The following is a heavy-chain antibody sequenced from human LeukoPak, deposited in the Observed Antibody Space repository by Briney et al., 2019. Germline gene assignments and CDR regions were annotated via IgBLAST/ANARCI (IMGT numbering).Heavy chain of an antibody. Sequence: SETLSLTCTVSGASINSGDYYWSWIRQPPGMGLEWIGYFYYSGSTYYNPSLKSRVIILVDTSENQFSLKLSSVTAADTAVYYCARDRCSTTTCYDAFDIWGQGTMVTVSS. CDR2: FYYSGST. CDR3: ARDRCSTTTCYDAFDI. D-gene: IGHD2-2*01. V-gene: IGHV4-30-4*08. J-gene: IGHJ3*02. CDR1: GASINSGDYY.